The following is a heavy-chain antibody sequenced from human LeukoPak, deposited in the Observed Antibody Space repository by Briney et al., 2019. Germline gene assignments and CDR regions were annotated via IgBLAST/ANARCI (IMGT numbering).Heavy chain of an antibody. CDR1: GGTFSSYA. Sequence: SVKVSCKASGGTFSSYAISWVRQAPGQGLEWMGRIIPIFGTANYAQKFQGRVTITADKSTSTAYMELSSLRSEDTAVYYCARDSFYYDSSDPSHFDYWGQGTLVTVSS. D-gene: IGHD3-22*01. CDR3: ARDSFYYDSSDPSHFDY. CDR2: IIPIFGTA. J-gene: IGHJ4*02. V-gene: IGHV1-69*06.